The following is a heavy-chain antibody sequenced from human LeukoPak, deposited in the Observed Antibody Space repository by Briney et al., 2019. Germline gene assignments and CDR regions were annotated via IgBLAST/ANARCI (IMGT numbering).Heavy chain of an antibody. CDR3: AREGGHGYDAFDI. V-gene: IGHV1-2*02. CDR2: INPNSGGT. CDR1: GYTFTGYY. J-gene: IGHJ3*02. Sequence: ASVKVSCKASGYTFTGYYMHWVRQAPGQGLEWMGWINPNSGGTDYAQKFQGRVTMTRDTSISTAYMELSRLRSDDTAVYYCAREGGHGYDAFDIWGQGTMVTVSS. D-gene: IGHD5-24*01.